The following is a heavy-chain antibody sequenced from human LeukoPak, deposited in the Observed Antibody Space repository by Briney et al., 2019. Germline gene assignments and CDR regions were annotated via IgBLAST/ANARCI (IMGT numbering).Heavy chain of an antibody. V-gene: IGHV4-59*01. Sequence: SETLSLTCTVSGGSISSYYWSLIRQPPGKGLEWIGYTYYSGNTNYNPSLKSRVTISVDTSKSQFSLKLSSVTAADTAVYYCARAGSSAYVLDYWGQGTLVTVSS. D-gene: IGHD3-22*01. CDR1: GGSISSYY. CDR3: ARAGSSAYVLDY. J-gene: IGHJ4*02. CDR2: TYYSGNT.